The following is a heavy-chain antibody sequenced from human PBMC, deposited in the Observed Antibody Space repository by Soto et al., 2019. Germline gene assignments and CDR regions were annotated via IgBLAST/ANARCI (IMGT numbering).Heavy chain of an antibody. V-gene: IGHV5-10-1*01. Sequence: RWSLKISCTGFGYTFTTFWISWVRQMPGKGLEWMGRIDPRDSQTNYSPSFQGHVTISVDKSISTAYLQWDSLKASDTAMYYCARLFCSTDTCDSWFDPWGQGTLVTVSS. CDR3: ARLFCSTDTCDSWFDP. CDR2: IDPRDSQT. CDR1: GYTFTTFW. D-gene: IGHD1-26*01. J-gene: IGHJ5*02.